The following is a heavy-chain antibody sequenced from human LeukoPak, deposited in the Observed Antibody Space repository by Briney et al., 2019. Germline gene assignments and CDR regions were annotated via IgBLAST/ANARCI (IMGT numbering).Heavy chain of an antibody. Sequence: SETLSLTCTVSGDSVSSYLWSWIRQPPGKGLEWIGYINYSGSTNYNPSLKSRVTISGDTSKNQFSLKLSSVTAADTAVYYCASSPPGTEYFHLWGQGTLVTVSS. CDR1: GDSVSSYL. D-gene: IGHD1-14*01. CDR2: INYSGST. J-gene: IGHJ1*01. V-gene: IGHV4-59*08. CDR3: ASSPPGTEYFHL.